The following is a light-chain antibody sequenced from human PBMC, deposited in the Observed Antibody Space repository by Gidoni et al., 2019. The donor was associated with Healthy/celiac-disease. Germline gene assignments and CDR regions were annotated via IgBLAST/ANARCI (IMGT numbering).Light chain of an antibody. Sequence: DIQLTQSPSFLSASVGDRVTVTCRASQGISSYLGWCQQKPGKAPNLLIYAASTLQSGVPSRFSGGGSGTEFTLTISSLQPEDFATYFCQQVNSYPITFGQGTRLEIK. V-gene: IGKV1-9*01. CDR1: QGISSY. CDR3: QQVNSYPIT. CDR2: AAS. J-gene: IGKJ5*01.